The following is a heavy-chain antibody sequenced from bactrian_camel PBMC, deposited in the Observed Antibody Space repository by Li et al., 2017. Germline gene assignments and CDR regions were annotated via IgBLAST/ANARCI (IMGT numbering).Heavy chain of an antibody. CDR3: AAVQGLRYPGSWWADDEYNY. J-gene: IGHJ4*01. V-gene: IGHV3S42*01. Sequence: DVQLVESGGASVQAGESLRLSCAASKYVYDRNCLGWFRQAPGKEREGVATIYTGGGVTTYADSVKGRFTISRDIPKNTLYLQMNSLKPEDTAMYYCAAVQGLRYPGSWWADDEYNYWGQGTQVTVS. CDR2: IYTGGGVT. CDR1: KYVYDRNC. D-gene: IGHD3*01.